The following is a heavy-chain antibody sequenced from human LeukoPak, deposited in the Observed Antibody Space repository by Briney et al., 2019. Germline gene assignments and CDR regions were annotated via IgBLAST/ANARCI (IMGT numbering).Heavy chain of an antibody. V-gene: IGHV5-51*01. J-gene: IGHJ3*02. CDR1: GYSFTSYW. CDR3: ARNGVYGDYVDAFDI. D-gene: IGHD4-17*01. CDR2: IYPGDSDT. Sequence: GESLKISCKGSGYSFTSYWIGWVRQMPGKGLEWMGIIYPGDSDTRYSPSFQGQVTISADKSISTAYLQWSSLKASDTAMYYCARNGVYGDYVDAFDIWGQGTMVTVSS.